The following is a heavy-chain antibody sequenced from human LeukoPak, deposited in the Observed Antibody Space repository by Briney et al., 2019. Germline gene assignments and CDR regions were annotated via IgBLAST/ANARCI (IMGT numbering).Heavy chain of an antibody. D-gene: IGHD2-8*01. CDR2: INTANGNT. J-gene: IGHJ4*02. CDR3: ASGHPVYAGYYFDY. Sequence: ASVKVSCKASGYPFSTYGITWVRQAPGQGLEWMGWINTANGNTDYAQKFQGRVTMTTDTPTSTAYMELRSLRSDDTAVYYCASGHPVYAGYYFDYWGQGTLVTVSS. CDR1: GYPFSTYG. V-gene: IGHV1-18*01.